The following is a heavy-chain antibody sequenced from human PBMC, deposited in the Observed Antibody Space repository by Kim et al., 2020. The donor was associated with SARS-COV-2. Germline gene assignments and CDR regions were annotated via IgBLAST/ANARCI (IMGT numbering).Heavy chain of an antibody. CDR2: GSST. J-gene: IGHJ4*02. Sequence: GSSTYYADSVKGRFTISRDNSKNTLYLQMNSLRAEDTAVYYCAGGVPSDYWGQGTLVTVSS. V-gene: IGHV3-23*03. CDR3: AGGVPSDY. D-gene: IGHD3-16*01.